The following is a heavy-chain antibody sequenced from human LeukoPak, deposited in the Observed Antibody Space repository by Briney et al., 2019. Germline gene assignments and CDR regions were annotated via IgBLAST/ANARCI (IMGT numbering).Heavy chain of an antibody. CDR3: ARDTRGFGY. CDR1: GFTFSSYS. D-gene: IGHD1-1*01. Sequence: GGSLRLSCAASGFTFSSYSMNWVRQAPGKGMEWVSYISTGSSTIYYADSVRGRFTISRDNAKNSLYLQMNSLRAEDTAVYYCARDTRGFGYWGQGTLVTVSS. V-gene: IGHV3-48*01. J-gene: IGHJ4*02. CDR2: ISTGSSTI.